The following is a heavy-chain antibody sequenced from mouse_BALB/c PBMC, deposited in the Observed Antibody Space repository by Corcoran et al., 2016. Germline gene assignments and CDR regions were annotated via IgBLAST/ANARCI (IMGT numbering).Heavy chain of an antibody. CDR1: GYTFTNYG. V-gene: IGHV9-1*02. Sequence: QIQLVQSGPELKKPGETVKISCKASGYTFTNYGMNWVKQAPGKGLKWMGWINTYTGEPTYADDFKGRFAFSLETSASTAYLQINNLKNEDMATYFCARSYYGSRMDYWGQGTSVTVSS. CDR3: ARSYYGSRMDY. D-gene: IGHD1-1*01. CDR2: INTYTGEP. J-gene: IGHJ4*01.